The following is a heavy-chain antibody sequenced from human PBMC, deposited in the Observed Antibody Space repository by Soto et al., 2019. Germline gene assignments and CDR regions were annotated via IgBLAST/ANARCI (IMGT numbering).Heavy chain of an antibody. Sequence: SGPTLVNPTQTLTLTCTVSGFSLTTRGMTLGWIRQPPGKAPEWLALSTQYSPSLQSRLTFTEDTSKNQVVLTMTNMDPVDTATYYCTLRQDTSRGLIYWGQGIMVTVSS. V-gene: IGHV2-5*01. CDR1: GFSLTTRGMT. J-gene: IGHJ4*02. CDR3: TLRQDTSRGLIY. CDR2: ST. D-gene: IGHD6-13*01.